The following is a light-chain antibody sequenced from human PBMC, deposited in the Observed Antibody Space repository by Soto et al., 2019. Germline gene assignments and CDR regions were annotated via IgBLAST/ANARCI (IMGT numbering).Light chain of an antibody. CDR2: AAS. Sequence: TQSLATVSASVGDRVTITCRASQGIGNYLAWYQQKPGKVPKLLIYAASTLQSGVPSRFSGSGSGTDFTLTISSLQPEDVATYYCQKYNSQGTFGQGTKVDI. CDR1: QGIGNY. CDR3: QKYNSQGT. J-gene: IGKJ1*01. V-gene: IGKV1-27*01.